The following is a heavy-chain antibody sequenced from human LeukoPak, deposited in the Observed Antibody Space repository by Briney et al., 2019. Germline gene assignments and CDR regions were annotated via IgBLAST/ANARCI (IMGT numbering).Heavy chain of an antibody. J-gene: IGHJ6*02. CDR1: GFTFSSYN. Sequence: GGSLTLSCAASGFTFSSYNMNWVRQAPGKGLDWVSSISSGRSLYYSDSMKGRFTISRDNAKSSLYLQMNSLRAEDTAVYYCVAGYCSGTSCSTLFGMDVWGQGTTVTVSS. D-gene: IGHD2-2*03. CDR2: ISSGRSL. V-gene: IGHV3-21*01. CDR3: VAGYCSGTSCSTLFGMDV.